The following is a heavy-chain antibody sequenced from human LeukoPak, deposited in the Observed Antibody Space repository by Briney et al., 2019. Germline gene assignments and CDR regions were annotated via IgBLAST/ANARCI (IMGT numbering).Heavy chain of an antibody. D-gene: IGHD2-21*01. Sequence: PGGSLRLFCAASTTSFSVHWLSWVRQAPGKGLEWVANIRFDGSEKNYVEYAKGRFTISRHNAKKSLFLEMNSLGVEDTAVYYCAMKNSLDYWGQGTLVIVSS. CDR1: TTSFSVHW. CDR2: IRFDGSEK. CDR3: AMKNSLDY. V-gene: IGHV3-7*02. J-gene: IGHJ4*02.